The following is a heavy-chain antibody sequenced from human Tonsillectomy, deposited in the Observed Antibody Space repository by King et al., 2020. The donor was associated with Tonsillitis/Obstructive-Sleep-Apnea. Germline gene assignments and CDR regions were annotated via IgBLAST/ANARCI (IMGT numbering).Heavy chain of an antibody. D-gene: IGHD2-2*01. Sequence: VQLVESGGGLVQPGGSLRLSCAASGFTFSSYAMSWVRQSPGKGLEWVSAISGSGGNTYYAGSVQGRFTISRDNSKNTLYLQMNSLRAEDTAVYYCAKTGREYCSSTSCYADYWGQGTLVTVSS. J-gene: IGHJ4*02. CDR2: ISGSGGNT. CDR3: AKTGREYCSSTSCYADY. CDR1: GFTFSSYA. V-gene: IGHV3-23*04.